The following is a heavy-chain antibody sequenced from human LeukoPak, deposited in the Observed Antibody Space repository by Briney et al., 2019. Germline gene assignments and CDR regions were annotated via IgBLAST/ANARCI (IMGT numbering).Heavy chain of an antibody. V-gene: IGHV3-23*01. J-gene: IGHJ6*03. CDR3: AKAPDYGYYYYMDV. CDR2: ISGSGGST. CDR1: GFTFSSYA. D-gene: IGHD4-17*01. Sequence: QSGGSLRLSCAASGFTFSSYAMSWVRQAPGKGLEWVSAISGSGGSTYYADSVKGRFTISRDNSKNTLYLQMNSLRAEDTAVYYCAKAPDYGYYYYMDVWGKGTTVTVSS.